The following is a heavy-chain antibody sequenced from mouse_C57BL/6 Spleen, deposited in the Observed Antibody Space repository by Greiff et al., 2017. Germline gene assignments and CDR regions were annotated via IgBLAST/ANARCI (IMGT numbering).Heavy chain of an antibody. CDR3: ARNDYGSSFYAMDY. D-gene: IGHD1-1*01. CDR2: IDPSDSYT. CDR1: GYTFTSYW. V-gene: IGHV1-50*01. J-gene: IGHJ4*01. Sequence: QVQLQQPGAELVKPGASVKLSCKASGYTFTSYWMQWVKQRPGQGLEWIGEIDPSDSYTYYNQQFNGKATLTVDTSSSTAYMQLSSLTSEDSAVYYCARNDYGSSFYAMDYWGQGTSVTVSS.